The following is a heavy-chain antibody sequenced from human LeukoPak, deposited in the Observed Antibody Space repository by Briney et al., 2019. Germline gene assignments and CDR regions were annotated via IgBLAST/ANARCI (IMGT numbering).Heavy chain of an antibody. CDR2: INHSGST. CDR3: ARRISRVRTFEN. V-gene: IGHV4-34*01. D-gene: IGHD3-3*02. J-gene: IGHJ4*02. CDR1: GGSFSAYY. Sequence: KASETLSLTCAVYGGSFSAYYWSWIRQPPGKGLEWIGEINHSGSTNYNPSLKSRVTISVDMSKYHFSLNLSSVTAADTAVYYCARRISRVRTFENWGQGTLVTVSS.